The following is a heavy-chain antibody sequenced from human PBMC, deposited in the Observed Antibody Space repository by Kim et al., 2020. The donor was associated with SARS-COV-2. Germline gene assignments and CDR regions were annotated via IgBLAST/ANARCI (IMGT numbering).Heavy chain of an antibody. J-gene: IGHJ6*02. Sequence: LRLSCAASGFTFDDYAMHWVRQAPGKGLEWVSGISWNSGSIGYADSVKGRFTISRDNAKNSLYLQMNSLRAEDTALYYCAKDGGYYSGMDVWGQGPT. CDR3: AKDGGYYSGMDV. CDR1: GFTFDDYA. V-gene: IGHV3-9*01. D-gene: IGHD3-16*01. CDR2: ISWNSGSI.